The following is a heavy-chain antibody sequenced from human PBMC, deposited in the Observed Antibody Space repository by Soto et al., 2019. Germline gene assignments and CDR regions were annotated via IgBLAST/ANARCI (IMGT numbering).Heavy chain of an antibody. J-gene: IGHJ6*02. CDR1: GFTFNIYA. V-gene: IGHV3-23*01. CDR2: ISGSGSDT. Sequence: PGGSLRLSCAASGFTFNIYAMRWVRQAPGKGLEWVSAISGSGSDTYYADSVKGRFTISRDNSKTTLSLQMNSLRAEDTAVYYCARNLGPFVAGMDVWGQGTTVTVSS. D-gene: IGHD2-21*01. CDR3: ARNLGPFVAGMDV.